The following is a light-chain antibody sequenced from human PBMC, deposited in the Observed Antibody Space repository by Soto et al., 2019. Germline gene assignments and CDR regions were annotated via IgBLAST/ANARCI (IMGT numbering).Light chain of an antibody. CDR1: QSISSY. CDR2: AAS. Sequence: IQMAQSPSSLSASVGDRVTITCRASQSISSYLNWYQQKPGKAPKLLIYAASSLQSGVPSRFSGSGSGTDFTLTISSLHPEDFATYYCQQSYSTPWTFGQGTKVDIK. V-gene: IGKV1-39*01. J-gene: IGKJ1*01. CDR3: QQSYSTPWT.